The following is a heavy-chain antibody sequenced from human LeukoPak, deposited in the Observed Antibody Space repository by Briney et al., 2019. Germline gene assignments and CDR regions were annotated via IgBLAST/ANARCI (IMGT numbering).Heavy chain of an antibody. D-gene: IGHD6-13*01. CDR2: IYSGGST. CDR3: ARHGYSSSWYLYYFDY. V-gene: IGHV3-53*01. CDR1: GFTVSSNY. J-gene: IGHJ4*02. Sequence: PGGSLRLSCAASGFTVSSNYMSWVRQAPGKGLEWVSVIYSGGSTYYADSVKGRFTISRDNSKNTLYLQMNSLRAEDTAVYYCARHGYSSSWYLYYFDYWGQGTLVTVSS.